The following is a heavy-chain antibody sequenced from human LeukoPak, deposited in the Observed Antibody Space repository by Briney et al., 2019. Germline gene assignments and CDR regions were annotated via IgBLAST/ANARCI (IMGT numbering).Heavy chain of an antibody. J-gene: IGHJ4*02. V-gene: IGHV3-21*01. CDR1: GFTFSSYC. D-gene: IGHD6-13*01. CDR3: ATLAAGYSSSWYNSGLLDY. Sequence: GGSLRLSCAASGFTFSSYCMNWVLQAPAKGLGCVSSISSSSSYIYYADSVKGRFTISRDNAKNSLYLKLNSLRAEDTAVYYCATLAAGYSSSWYNSGLLDYWGQGTLVTVSS. CDR2: ISSSSSYI.